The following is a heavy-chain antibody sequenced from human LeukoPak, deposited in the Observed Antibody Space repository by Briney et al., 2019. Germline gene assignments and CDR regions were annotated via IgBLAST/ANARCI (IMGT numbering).Heavy chain of an antibody. CDR2: INHSGST. J-gene: IGHJ4*02. CDR1: GGSFSGYY. CDR3: ARGARITIFGVVQPFDY. D-gene: IGHD3-3*01. V-gene: IGHV4-34*01. Sequence: SETLSLTCAVYGGSFSGYYWSWIRQPPGKGLEWIGEINHSGSTNYNPSLKSRVTISVDTSKNQFSLKLSSVTAADTAVYYCARGARITIFGVVQPFDYWGQETLVTVSS.